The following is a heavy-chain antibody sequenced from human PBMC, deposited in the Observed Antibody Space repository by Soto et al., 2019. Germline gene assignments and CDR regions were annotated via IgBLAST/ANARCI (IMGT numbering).Heavy chain of an antibody. J-gene: IGHJ4*02. V-gene: IGHV3-53*02. CDR2: IYSGGST. CDR3: ARAYYDILTGGYYFDY. Sequence: EVQLVETGGGLIQPGGSLRLSCAASGFTVSSNYMSWVRQAPGRGLEWVSVIYSGGSTYYADTVKGRFTIPRDNSKNTLYLQMNSLRAEDTAVYYCARAYYDILTGGYYFDYWGQGTLVTVSS. D-gene: IGHD3-9*01. CDR1: GFTVSSNY.